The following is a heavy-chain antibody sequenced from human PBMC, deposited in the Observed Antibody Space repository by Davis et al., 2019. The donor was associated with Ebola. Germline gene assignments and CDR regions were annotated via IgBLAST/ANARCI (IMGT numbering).Heavy chain of an antibody. J-gene: IGHJ5*02. D-gene: IGHD3-9*01. CDR2: IYSGGST. CDR1: GFTVSSNY. V-gene: IGHV3-53*05. Sequence: GESLKISCAASGFTVSSNYMSWVRQAPGKGLEWVSVIYSGGSTYYADSVKGRFTISRDNSKNTLYLQMNSLRAEDTAVYYCAKGRLRYFDWLSQNWFDPWGQGTLVTVSS. CDR3: AKGRLRYFDWLSQNWFDP.